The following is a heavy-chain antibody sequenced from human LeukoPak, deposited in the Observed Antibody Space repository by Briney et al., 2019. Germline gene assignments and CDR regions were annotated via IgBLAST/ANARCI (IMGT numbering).Heavy chain of an antibody. D-gene: IGHD3-22*01. CDR1: GFTFSSYG. V-gene: IGHV3-30*18. CDR2: ISYDGSNK. J-gene: IGHJ4*02. Sequence: GGSLRLSCAASGFTFSSYGMHWVSQAPGKGLEWVAVISYDGSNKYYADSVKGRFTISRDNSKNTLYLQMNSLRAEDTAVYYCAKTYYDSSGYSIDYWGQGTLVTVSS. CDR3: AKTYYDSSGYSIDY.